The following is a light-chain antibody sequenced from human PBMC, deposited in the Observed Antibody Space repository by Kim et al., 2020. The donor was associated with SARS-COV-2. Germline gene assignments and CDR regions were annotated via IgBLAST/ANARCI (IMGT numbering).Light chain of an antibody. Sequence: APGKTARITCGGNNIGSTRVHWYQQKPGQAPVLVIYYDSDRPSGIPERFSGSNSGNTATLTISRVEAGDEADYYCQVWDSSSDHRVFGGGTQLTVL. V-gene: IGLV3-21*04. CDR1: NIGSTR. J-gene: IGLJ3*02. CDR3: QVWDSSSDHRV. CDR2: YDS.